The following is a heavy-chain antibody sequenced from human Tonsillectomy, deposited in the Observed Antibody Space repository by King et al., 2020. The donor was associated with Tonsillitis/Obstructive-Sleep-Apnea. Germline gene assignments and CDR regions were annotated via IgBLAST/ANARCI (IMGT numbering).Heavy chain of an antibody. CDR3: ARAYSGGFDC. CDR1: GFTFSRYW. V-gene: IGHV3-74*01. D-gene: IGHD6-19*01. Sequence: VQLVESGGGLVQPGGSLRLSCAASGFTFSRYWMHWVRQAPGKGLVWVSRINGDGSSTTYADSVKGRFTISRDNAKNTLYLQMNSLRAEDTAVYYCARAYSGGFDCWGQGTLVTVSS. J-gene: IGHJ4*02. CDR2: INGDGSST.